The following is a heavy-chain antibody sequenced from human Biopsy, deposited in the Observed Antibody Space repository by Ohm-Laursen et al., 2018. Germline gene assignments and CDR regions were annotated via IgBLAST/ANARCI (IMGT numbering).Heavy chain of an antibody. D-gene: IGHD1-1*01. CDR2: MIPSSGKT. CDR3: AADINVWNVNY. CDR1: GYSFSTYD. V-gene: IGHV1-8*01. Sequence: SVKVSCKASGYSFSTYDVNWVRQARGQGLEWMGWMIPSSGKTVYAQNFQARVSMTEDTSTDTAYMELRSLRSEDTAVYYCAADINVWNVNYWGQGTQVTVSS. J-gene: IGHJ4*02.